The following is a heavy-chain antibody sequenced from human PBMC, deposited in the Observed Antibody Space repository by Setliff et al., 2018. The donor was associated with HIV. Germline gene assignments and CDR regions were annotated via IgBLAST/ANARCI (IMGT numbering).Heavy chain of an antibody. CDR2: IYHSGST. D-gene: IGHD3-10*01. Sequence: SETLSLTCAVSGYSISIGYYWGWIRQPPGKGLEWIGNIYHSGSTYYNPSLKSRVTISVDTSKNRFSLKLSSVTAADTAVCYCARLSVRRDYSYGMDVWGQGTTVTAP. CDR3: ARLSVRRDYSYGMDV. J-gene: IGHJ6*02. CDR1: GYSISIGYY. V-gene: IGHV4-38-2*01.